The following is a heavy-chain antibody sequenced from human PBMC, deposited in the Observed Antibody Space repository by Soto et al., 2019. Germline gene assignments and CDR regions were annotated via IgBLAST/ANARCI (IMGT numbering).Heavy chain of an antibody. Sequence: EVQLVESGGGLVQPARSLRLSCTASGFTFDDYAMHWVRQAPGKGLEWVSGISWNGGSIGYADSVKARFTISRDNAKNSLYMQMNNLRADNMALYYCAKDIAARCSLYYFSGMDVWGQGTTVTVSS. CDR1: GFTFDDYA. CDR3: AKDIAARCSLYYFSGMDV. CDR2: ISWNGGSI. V-gene: IGHV3-9*03. D-gene: IGHD3-3*01. J-gene: IGHJ6*02.